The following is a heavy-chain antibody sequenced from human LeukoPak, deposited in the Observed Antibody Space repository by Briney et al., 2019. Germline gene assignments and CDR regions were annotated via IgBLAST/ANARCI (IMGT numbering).Heavy chain of an antibody. Sequence: SETLSLTCAVYGGSFSGYYWSWIRQPPGKGLEWIGEINHSGSTYYNPSLKSRVTISVDTSKNQFSLKLSSVTAADTAVYYCARATTPYDSSGYYFDYWGQGTLVTVSS. CDR3: ARATTPYDSSGYYFDY. V-gene: IGHV4-34*01. CDR2: INHSGST. J-gene: IGHJ4*02. D-gene: IGHD3-22*01. CDR1: GGSFSGYY.